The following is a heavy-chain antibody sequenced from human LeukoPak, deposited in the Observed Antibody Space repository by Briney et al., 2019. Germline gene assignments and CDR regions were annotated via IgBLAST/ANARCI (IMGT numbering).Heavy chain of an antibody. CDR1: GGSISIYY. CDR3: ARESWGTYYNALGYMDV. V-gene: IGHV4-4*07. Sequence: SETLSLTCTVSGGSISIYYWNWIRQPAGKGLEWIARIFTSGITNYNPSLKSRVTMSVDTSKNQFSLNLSSVTAADTAVYYCARESWGTYYNALGYMDVWGKGTTVTVSS. CDR2: IFTSGIT. J-gene: IGHJ6*03. D-gene: IGHD3-10*01.